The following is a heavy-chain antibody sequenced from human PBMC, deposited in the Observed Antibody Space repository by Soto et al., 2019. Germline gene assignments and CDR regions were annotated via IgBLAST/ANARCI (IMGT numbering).Heavy chain of an antibody. CDR1: GDSVSSNSAA. Sequence: SQTLSLTCAISGDSVSSNSAAWNWIRQSPSRGLEWLGRTYYRSKWYNDYAVSVKSRITINPDTSKNQFSLQLNSVTPEDTAVYYCATGRVRTQGWDNQLDYWGQGTLVTVSS. J-gene: IGHJ4*02. CDR2: TYYRSKWYN. V-gene: IGHV6-1*01. D-gene: IGHD1-26*01. CDR3: ATGRVRTQGWDNQLDY.